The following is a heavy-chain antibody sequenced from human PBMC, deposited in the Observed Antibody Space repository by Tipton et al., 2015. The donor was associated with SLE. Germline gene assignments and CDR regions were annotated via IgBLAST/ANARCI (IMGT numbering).Heavy chain of an antibody. CDR3: ARLTIFGVVIIGNYYYYMDV. J-gene: IGHJ6*03. CDR2: IYYSGST. V-gene: IGHV4-59*12. Sequence: TLSLTCTVSGGSISSYYWSWIRQPPGKGLEWIRYIYYSGSTNYNPSLKSRVTISVDTSKNQFSLKLSSVTAADTAVYYCARLTIFGVVIIGNYYYYMDVWGKGTTVTVSS. D-gene: IGHD3-3*01. CDR1: GGSISSYY.